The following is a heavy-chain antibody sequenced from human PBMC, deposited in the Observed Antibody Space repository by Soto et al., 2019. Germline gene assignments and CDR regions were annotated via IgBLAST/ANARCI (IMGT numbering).Heavy chain of an antibody. CDR1: GGSISSYY. CDR3: ARSASIAVAGTLVFWFDP. CDR2: IYYSGST. Sequence: SETLSLTCTVSGGSISSYYWSWIRQPPGKGLEWIGYIYYSGSTNYNPSLKSRVTISVDTSKNQFSLKLSSVTAADTAVYYCARSASIAVAGTLVFWFDPWGQGTLVTVSS. D-gene: IGHD6-19*01. V-gene: IGHV4-59*01. J-gene: IGHJ5*02.